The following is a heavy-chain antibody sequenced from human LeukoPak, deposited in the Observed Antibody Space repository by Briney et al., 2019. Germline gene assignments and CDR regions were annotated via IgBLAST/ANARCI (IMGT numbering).Heavy chain of an antibody. CDR3: ARHQVPGLSRAFDI. CDR1: WDRFKTYF. D-gene: IGHD3-10*01. CDR2: ICPRDSHT. V-gene: IGHV5-51*01. J-gene: IGHJ3*02. Sequence: GESLKTSLKCLWDRFKTYFMDLVRPMPGKGLGWMGVICPRDSHTRYSPSFQGQVTISADKSITTAYLQCSSLMASDTGMYYCARHQVPGLSRAFDIWGQGTMVTVSS.